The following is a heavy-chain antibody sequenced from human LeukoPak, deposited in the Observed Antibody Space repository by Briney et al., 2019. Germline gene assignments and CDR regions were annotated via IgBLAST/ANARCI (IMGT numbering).Heavy chain of an antibody. CDR3: AREKYCSGGSCYSFGNWFDP. V-gene: IGHV1-2*02. CDR2: INPNSGGT. D-gene: IGHD2-15*01. Sequence: ASVKVSCKASGYTFTGYYMHWVRQAPGQGLEWMGWINPNSGGTNYAQKFQGRVTMTRDTSISTAYMELSRLRSDDTAVYYCAREKYCSGGSCYSFGNWFDPWGQGTLVTVSS. CDR1: GYTFTGYY. J-gene: IGHJ5*02.